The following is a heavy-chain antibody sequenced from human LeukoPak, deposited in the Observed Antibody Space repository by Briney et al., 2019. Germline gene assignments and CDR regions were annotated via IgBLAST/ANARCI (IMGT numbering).Heavy chain of an antibody. CDR2: ISGSGGST. J-gene: IGHJ4*02. Sequence: GGSLRLSCAASGFTFNSYAMSWVRQAPGKGLEWVSPISGSGGSTYNADSVKGRFTISRDNSQNTLYLQMNSLRAEDTAVYYCAKDRHYYGSGSFYTYFDYWGQGTLVTVSS. CDR3: AKDRHYYGSGSFYTYFDY. CDR1: GFTFNSYA. D-gene: IGHD3-10*01. V-gene: IGHV3-23*01.